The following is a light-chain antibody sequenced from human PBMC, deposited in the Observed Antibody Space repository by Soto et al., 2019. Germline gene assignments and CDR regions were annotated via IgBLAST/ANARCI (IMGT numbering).Light chain of an antibody. J-gene: IGLJ2*01. V-gene: IGLV2-23*02. CDR1: SSDIGGFDL. CDR2: EVN. CDR3: FSYVGISNYV. Sequence: QSALTQPDSLSGSPGQSITISCTGSSSDIGGFDLVSWYQQHPGKAPKLLLYEVNKRPSGVSNRFSGSKSGNTASLTISGLQADDEADYYCFSYVGISNYVFGGGTKVTVL.